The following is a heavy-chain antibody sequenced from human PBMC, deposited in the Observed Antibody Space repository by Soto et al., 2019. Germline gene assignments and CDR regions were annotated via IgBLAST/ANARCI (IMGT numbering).Heavy chain of an antibody. Sequence: QVQLVQSGAEVRKPGSSVKVSCKASGGTFSSYAISWVRQAPGQGLEWMGGIIPIFGTINYAPEFQCRITITADNSTNIADIELRSLRTEDTAVYYCARGGVVIIVSGMDVWGQGATVTVS. D-gene: IGHD3-3*01. CDR2: IIPIFGTI. CDR3: ARGGVVIIVSGMDV. J-gene: IGHJ6*02. CDR1: GGTFSSYA. V-gene: IGHV1-69*06.